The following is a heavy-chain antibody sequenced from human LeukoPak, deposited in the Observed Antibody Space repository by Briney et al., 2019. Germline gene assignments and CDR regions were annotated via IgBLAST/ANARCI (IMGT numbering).Heavy chain of an antibody. D-gene: IGHD1-26*01. V-gene: IGHV1-18*01. Sequence: GASVKVSCETSGDKITNHGISWVRQAPGQGLEWMGWISGYRGITKYGQKFQGRVTLTTDTSTDVASMELRSLRPDDTAVYYCVRDGELPYDAYDIWGQGTMVTVSS. CDR1: GDKITNHG. CDR2: ISGYRGIT. CDR3: VRDGELPYDAYDI. J-gene: IGHJ3*02.